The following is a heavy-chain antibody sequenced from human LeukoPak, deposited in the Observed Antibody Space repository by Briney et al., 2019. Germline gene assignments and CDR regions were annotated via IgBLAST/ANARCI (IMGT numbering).Heavy chain of an antibody. V-gene: IGHV4-61*01. CDR3: ARGYYDILTGYYWDFQH. CDR2: IYYSGST. J-gene: IGHJ1*01. Sequence: SETLSLTCTVSGGSVSSGSYYWSWIRQPPGKGLEWIGYIYYSGSTNYNPSLKSRVTISVDTSKNQFSLKLSSVTAADTAVYYCARGYYDILTGYYWDFQHWARAPWSPSPQ. CDR1: GGSVSSGSYY. D-gene: IGHD3-9*01.